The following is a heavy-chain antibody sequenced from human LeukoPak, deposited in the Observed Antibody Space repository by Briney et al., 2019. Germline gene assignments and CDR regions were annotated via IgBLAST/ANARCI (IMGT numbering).Heavy chain of an antibody. CDR1: GSTVSSYY. J-gene: IGHJ4*02. Sequence: GGSLRLSCAASGSTVSSYYMNWVRQAPGKELEWVSVIYTGGGRYYADSVRGRFTISRDTSKNMVFLQMNSLRVEDTAVYHCARGIDYWGRGTLVTVSS. CDR3: ARGIDY. CDR2: IYTGGGR. V-gene: IGHV3-53*01.